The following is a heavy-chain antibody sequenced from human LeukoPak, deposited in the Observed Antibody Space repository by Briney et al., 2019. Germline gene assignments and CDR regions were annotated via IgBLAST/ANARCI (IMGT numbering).Heavy chain of an antibody. CDR3: AKGNYYSNYGMDV. V-gene: IGHV3-74*01. CDR1: GFTFSSYW. CDR2: INSDGSST. Sequence: GGSLRLSCAASGFTFSSYWMHWVRQAPGKGLVWVSRINSDGSSTSYADSVKGRFTISRDNAKNTLYLQMNSLRAEDTAVYYCAKGNYYSNYGMDVWGQGTTVIVSS. J-gene: IGHJ6*02.